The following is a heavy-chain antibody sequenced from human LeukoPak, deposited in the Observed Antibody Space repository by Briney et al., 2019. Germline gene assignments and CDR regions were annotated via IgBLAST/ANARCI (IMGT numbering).Heavy chain of an antibody. CDR2: ISTTGGST. V-gene: IGHV3-23*01. CDR1: GFTFSSYA. D-gene: IGHD1-14*01. J-gene: IGHJ3*01. CDR3: AKRITVVARDAFDF. Sequence: GGSLRLSCAASGFTFSSYAMSWVRQAPGRGLEWVSSISTTGGSTFYADSVKGRFTISRDNSKNTLYLQMNSLRAEDTAVYYCAKRITVVARDAFDFWGQGTMVTVSA.